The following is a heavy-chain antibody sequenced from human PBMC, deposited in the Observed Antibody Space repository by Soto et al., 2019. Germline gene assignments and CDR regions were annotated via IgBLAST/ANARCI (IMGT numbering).Heavy chain of an antibody. CDR3: TRDYPVGIAAAGTGNWFDP. CDR2: IRSKAYGGTT. J-gene: IGHJ5*02. D-gene: IGHD6-13*01. CDR1: GFTFGDYA. V-gene: IGHV3-49*03. Sequence: GGSLRLSCTASGFTFGDYAMSWFRQAPGKGLEWVGFIRSKAYGGTTEYAASVKGRFTISRDDSKSIAYLQMNSLKTEDTAVYYCTRDYPVGIAAAGTGNWFDPWGQGTLVTVSS.